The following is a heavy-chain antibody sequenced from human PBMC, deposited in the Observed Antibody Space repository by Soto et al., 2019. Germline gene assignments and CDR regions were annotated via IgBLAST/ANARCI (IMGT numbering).Heavy chain of an antibody. Sequence: QVQLVQSGAEVKKPGASVKVSCKASGYTFTSYYIHCVRQAPGQGLEWMGAINPGGGSKSYAQQFQGRVAMTWGASTRTVYMELSSLRSEDTAVYYCARDRGRAAAGEYYYYGMDVWGQGTTVTVSS. D-gene: IGHD6-13*01. J-gene: IGHJ6*02. V-gene: IGHV1-46*01. CDR3: ARDRGRAAAGEYYYYGMDV. CDR1: GYTFTSYY. CDR2: INPGGGSK.